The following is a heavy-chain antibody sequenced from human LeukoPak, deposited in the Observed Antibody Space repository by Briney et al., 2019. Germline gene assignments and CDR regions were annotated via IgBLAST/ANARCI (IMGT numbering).Heavy chain of an antibody. D-gene: IGHD5-18*01. J-gene: IGHJ4*02. CDR2: INPSGATT. CDR3: ARERGAMVTFWDY. Sequence: GASVKVSCKASGYSCSSYYIHWVRQAPGQGLEWMGIINPSGATTTYAQKFQGRVTMTRDTSTSTVYMGLSSLRSEDTAVYYCARERGAMVTFWDYWGQGTLVTVSS. CDR1: GYSCSSYY. V-gene: IGHV1-46*01.